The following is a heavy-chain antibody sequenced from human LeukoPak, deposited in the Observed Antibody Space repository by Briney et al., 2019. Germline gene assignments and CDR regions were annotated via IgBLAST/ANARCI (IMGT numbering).Heavy chain of an antibody. V-gene: IGHV4/OR15-8*01. D-gene: IGHD1-14*01. CDR3: AYNRDFALDN. CDR2: IYHTGGA. CDR1: GVPIASHSW. Sequence: PSETLSLTCAVSGVPIASHSWWSWVRQPPGKGLEWIGEIYHTGGANYKPSLKSRVTMSVDTSNSHFSLKLTSVTAADTAVYFCAYNRDFALDNWGQGTLVTVSS. J-gene: IGHJ4*02.